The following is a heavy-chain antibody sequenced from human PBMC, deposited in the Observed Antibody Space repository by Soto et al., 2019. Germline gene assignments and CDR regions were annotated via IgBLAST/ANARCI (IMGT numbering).Heavy chain of an antibody. CDR1: GDSISSSY. Sequence: PSETLSLTCTVSGDSISSSYWSWMRQPPGKGLEWIGYINHSGTTNYNPSLKSRVTISVDTSKNQFSLKLNSVTAADTAVYYWARDRLRRYGMDVWGQGTTVTVSS. V-gene: IGHV4-59*01. D-gene: IGHD4-17*01. CDR3: ARDRLRRYGMDV. J-gene: IGHJ6*02. CDR2: INHSGTT.